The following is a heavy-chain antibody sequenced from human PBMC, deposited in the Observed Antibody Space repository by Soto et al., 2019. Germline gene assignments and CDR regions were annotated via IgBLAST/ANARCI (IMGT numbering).Heavy chain of an antibody. D-gene: IGHD5-18*01. CDR2: ISYDGSNK. CDR3: AKEAEDTSYRTPTYFDY. CDR1: GFTFSSYG. V-gene: IGHV3-30*18. Sequence: PGGSLRLSCAASGFTFSSYGMHWVRQAPGKGLEWVAVISYDGSNKYYADSVKGRFTISRDNSKNTLYLQMNSLRAEDTAVYYCAKEAEDTSYRTPTYFDYWGQGTLVTVSS. J-gene: IGHJ4*02.